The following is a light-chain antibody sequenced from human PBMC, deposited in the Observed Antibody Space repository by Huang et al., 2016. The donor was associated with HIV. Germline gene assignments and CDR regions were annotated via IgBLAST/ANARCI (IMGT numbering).Light chain of an antibody. CDR2: GVS. Sequence: DIQMTQSPSSLSASVGDRVTISCRASQGIRNSLAWYQQKPWKAPKLLVFGVSKLGNGVPSRFSGSGSGTDYTLTISSLHPEDFATYYCQQYYNTPLTFGGGTKVEIK. J-gene: IGKJ4*01. CDR3: QQYYNTPLT. CDR1: QGIRNS. V-gene: IGKV1-NL1*01.